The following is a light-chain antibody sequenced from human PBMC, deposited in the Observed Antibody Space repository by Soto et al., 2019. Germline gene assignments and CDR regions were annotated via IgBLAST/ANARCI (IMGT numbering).Light chain of an antibody. J-gene: IGKJ5*01. CDR2: DAS. V-gene: IGKV1-5*01. CDR3: QQYKSYSIT. CDR1: QSISSW. Sequence: DRVTITCRASQSISSWLAWYQQKPGKAPKLLIYDASSLESGVPSRFSGSGSGTEFTLTISSLQPDDFATYYCQQYKSYSITFGQGTRLEI.